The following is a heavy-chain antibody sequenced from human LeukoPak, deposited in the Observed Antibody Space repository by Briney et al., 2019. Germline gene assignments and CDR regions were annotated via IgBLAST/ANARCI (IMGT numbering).Heavy chain of an antibody. CDR1: GFTFSVAW. V-gene: IGHV3-15*01. CDR2: IKSKSDGGTI. CDR3: STGITTIFGVF. D-gene: IGHD3-3*01. J-gene: IGHJ1*01. Sequence: WGSLRLSCAASGFTFSVAWMTWVRQAPGKGLEWVGRIKSKSDGGTIDYAAPVKGRFTISRDDSKNTLYLQMTSLKSEDTAVYYCSTGITTIFGVFWGQGSLVTVSS.